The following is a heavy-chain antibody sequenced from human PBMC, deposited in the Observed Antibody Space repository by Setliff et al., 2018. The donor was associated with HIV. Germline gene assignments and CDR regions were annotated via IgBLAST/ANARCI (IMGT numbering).Heavy chain of an antibody. V-gene: IGHV4-59*12. CDR3: TRAPGGGKDYLAY. J-gene: IGHJ4*02. CDR2: IFYSGST. CDR1: GDSINYRY. D-gene: IGHD3-16*01. Sequence: SETLSLTCTVSGDSINYRYWSWIRQSPGKGLEWIGYIFYSGSTNYNPSLKSRVTMSVDKTKNEFSLKMTSVTAADTAVYYCTRAPGGGKDYLAYWGRGILVTVSS.